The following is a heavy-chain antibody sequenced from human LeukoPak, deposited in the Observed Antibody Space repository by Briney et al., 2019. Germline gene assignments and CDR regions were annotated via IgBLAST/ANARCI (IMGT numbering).Heavy chain of an antibody. CDR2: IIPILGIA. CDR3: ATRGDVDTAMVTFGYLDL. D-gene: IGHD5-18*01. V-gene: IGHV1-69*04. CDR1: GGTFSSYA. J-gene: IGHJ2*01. Sequence: GASVKVSCKASGGTFSSYAISWVRQAPGQVLEWMGRIIPILGIANYAQKFQGRVTITADKSTSTAYMELSSLRSEDTAVYYCATRGDVDTAMVTFGYLDLWGRGTLVTVSS.